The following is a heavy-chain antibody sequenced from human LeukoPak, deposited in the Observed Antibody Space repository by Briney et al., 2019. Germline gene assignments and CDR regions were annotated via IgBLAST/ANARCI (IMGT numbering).Heavy chain of an antibody. J-gene: IGHJ3*02. CDR3: ARPLLYTQDAFDI. D-gene: IGHD2-2*02. V-gene: IGHV1-8*01. Sequence: ASVKVTCKASGYTFTSYDINWVRQATGQGLEWMGWMNPNSGNTGYAQKFQGRVTITADESTSTAYMELSSLRSEDTAVYYCARPLLYTQDAFDIWGQGTMVTVSS. CDR2: MNPNSGNT. CDR1: GYTFTSYD.